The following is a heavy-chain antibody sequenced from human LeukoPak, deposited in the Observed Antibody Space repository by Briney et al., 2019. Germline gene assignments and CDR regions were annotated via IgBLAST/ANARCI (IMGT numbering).Heavy chain of an antibody. V-gene: IGHV3-11*04. CDR2: ISSSGSTI. CDR3: ASHPLRYFDWLSRFDY. D-gene: IGHD3-9*01. Sequence: PGGSLRLSCAASGFTFSDYYMSWIRQAPGKGLEGVSYISSSGSTIYYADSVKGRFTISRDNAKNSLYLQMNSLRAEDTAVYYCASHPLRYFDWLSRFDYWGQGTLVTVSS. CDR1: GFTFSDYY. J-gene: IGHJ4*02.